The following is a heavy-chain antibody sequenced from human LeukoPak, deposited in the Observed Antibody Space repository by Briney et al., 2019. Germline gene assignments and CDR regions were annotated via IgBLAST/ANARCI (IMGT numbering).Heavy chain of an antibody. CDR2: MNPNSGNT. J-gene: IGHJ3*02. Sequence: ASVKVSCKASGYTFTSYDINWVRQATGQGLEWMGWMNPNSGNTGYAQKFQGRATMTRNTSISTAYMELSSLRSEDTAVYYCARVLAGSGWYDVFDIWAQGTMVTVSS. CDR1: GYTFTSYD. D-gene: IGHD6-19*01. CDR3: ARVLAGSGWYDVFDI. V-gene: IGHV1-8*01.